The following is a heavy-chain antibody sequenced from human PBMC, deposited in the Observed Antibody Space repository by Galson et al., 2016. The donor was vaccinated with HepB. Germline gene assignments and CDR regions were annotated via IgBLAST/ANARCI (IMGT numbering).Heavy chain of an antibody. CDR3: ASALVSFYDSSGYYYVMPHDAFDI. V-gene: IGHV3-7*03. CDR1: GFTFSSYW. D-gene: IGHD3-22*01. J-gene: IGHJ3*02. CDR2: IKQDGSEK. Sequence: SLRLSCAASGFTFSSYWMTWVRQAPGKGLEWVANIKQDGSEKYYVDSVKGRFTISRDNAKNSLYLQLNSLRAEETAVYYCASALVSFYDSSGYYYVMPHDAFDIWCQGTVVTVSS.